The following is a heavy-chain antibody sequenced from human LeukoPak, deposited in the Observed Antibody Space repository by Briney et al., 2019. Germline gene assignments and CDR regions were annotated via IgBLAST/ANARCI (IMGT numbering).Heavy chain of an antibody. CDR2: VYYSGAT. CDR1: GGSINTYY. J-gene: IGHJ4*02. V-gene: IGHV4-59*08. D-gene: IGHD6-19*01. CDR3: ARRVAVTGIYCFDH. Sequence: PSETLSLTCTVSGGSINTYYWSWIRQPPGKGLEWIGFVYYSGATNYNPSLNSRVTISLDTYTNQFSLRLISVTAADAAVYYCARRVAVTGIYCFDHWGQGTPVTVSS.